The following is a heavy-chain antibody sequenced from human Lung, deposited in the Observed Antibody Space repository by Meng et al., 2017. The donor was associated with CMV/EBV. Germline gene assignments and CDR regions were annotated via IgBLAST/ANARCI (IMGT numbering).Heavy chain of an antibody. J-gene: IGHJ4*02. V-gene: IGHV1-69*05. CDR3: ARSANIVVVPAARHYFDY. D-gene: IGHD2-2*01. CDR1: GGTFSSYA. CDR2: IIPIFGTA. Sequence: SVXVSXKASGGTFSSYAISWVRQAPGQGLEWMGGIIPIFGTANYAQKFQGRVTITTDESTSTAYMELSSLRSEDTAVYYCARSANIVVVPAARHYFDYWGQGXLVTVSS.